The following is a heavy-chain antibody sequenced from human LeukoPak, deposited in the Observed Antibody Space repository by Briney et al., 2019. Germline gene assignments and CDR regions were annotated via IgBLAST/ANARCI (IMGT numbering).Heavy chain of an antibody. D-gene: IGHD2-2*01. Sequence: GGSLRLSCAASGFTFSSYAMSWVRQAPGKGLEWVSAISGSGGSTYYADSVKGRFTISRDNSKNTLYLQMNSLRAEDTAVYYCAKLRDIVVVPAAAYFDYWGQGTLVTVSS. CDR2: ISGSGGST. J-gene: IGHJ4*02. CDR1: GFTFSSYA. CDR3: AKLRDIVVVPAAAYFDY. V-gene: IGHV3-23*01.